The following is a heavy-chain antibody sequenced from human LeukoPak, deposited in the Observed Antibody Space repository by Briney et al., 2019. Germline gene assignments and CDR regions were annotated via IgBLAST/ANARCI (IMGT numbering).Heavy chain of an antibody. D-gene: IGHD3-22*01. V-gene: IGHV1-46*01. Sequence: ASVKVSCKASGYTFTSYYMHWVRQAPGQGLEWMGIINPSGGSTSYAQKFQGRVTMTRDTSASTVYMELSSLRSEDTAVYYCARVKRGYDSSGYYDYWGQGTLVTVSS. J-gene: IGHJ4*02. CDR1: GYTFTSYY. CDR2: INPSGGST. CDR3: ARVKRGYDSSGYYDY.